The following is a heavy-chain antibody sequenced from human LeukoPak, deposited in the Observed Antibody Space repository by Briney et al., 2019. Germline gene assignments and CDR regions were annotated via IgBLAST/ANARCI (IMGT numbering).Heavy chain of an antibody. J-gene: IGHJ4*02. Sequence: PGGSLRPSCAASGLTFSTYWMLWARQAPGKGLVWVSRINSDGSGTSYADSVKGRFTISRDNAKNTLYLQMNSLRAEDTAVYYCARISVPTIDYWGQGTLVTVSS. CDR1: GLTFSTYW. D-gene: IGHD6-6*01. CDR2: INSDGSGT. CDR3: ARISVPTIDY. V-gene: IGHV3-74*01.